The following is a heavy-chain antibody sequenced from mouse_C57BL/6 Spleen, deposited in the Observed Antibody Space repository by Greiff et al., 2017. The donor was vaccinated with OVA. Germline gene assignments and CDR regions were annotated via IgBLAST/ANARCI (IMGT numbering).Heavy chain of an antibody. J-gene: IGHJ1*03. Sequence: EVQLVESGPGMVKPSQSLSLTCTVTGYSITSGYDWHWIRHFPGNKLEWMGYISYSGSTNYNPSLKSRISITHDTSKNHFFLKLNSVTTEDTATYYCARAPYYGSSWYFDVWGTGTTVTVSS. CDR1: GYSITSGYD. CDR3: ARAPYYGSSWYFDV. D-gene: IGHD1-1*01. CDR2: ISYSGST. V-gene: IGHV3-1*01.